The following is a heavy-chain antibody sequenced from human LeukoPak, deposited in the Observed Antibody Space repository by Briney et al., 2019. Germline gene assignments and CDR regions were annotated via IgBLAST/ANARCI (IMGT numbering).Heavy chain of an antibody. V-gene: IGHV1-69*06. D-gene: IGHD4-17*01. CDR2: IIPIFGTA. J-gene: IGHJ4*02. CDR1: GGTFSSYA. CDR3: ARGDTTVTNTQFDY. Sequence: ASVKVSCKASGGTFSSYAISWVRQAPGQGLEWMGGIIPIFGTANYAQKFQGRVTITADKSTSKAYMELSSLRSEDTAVYYCARGDTTVTNTQFDYWGQGTLVTVSS.